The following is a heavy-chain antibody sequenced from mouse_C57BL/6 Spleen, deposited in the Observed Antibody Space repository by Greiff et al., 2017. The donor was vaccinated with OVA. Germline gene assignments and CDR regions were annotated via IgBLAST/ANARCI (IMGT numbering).Heavy chain of an antibody. D-gene: IGHD1-3*01. Sequence: VKLQESGPELVKPGASVKISCKASGYAFSSSWMNWVKQRPGKGLEWIGRIYPGDGDTNYNGKFKGKATLTADKSSSTAYMQLSSLTSEDSAVYFCARVGESGATKAWFAYWGQGTLVTVSA. V-gene: IGHV1-82*01. CDR1: GYAFSSSW. CDR2: IYPGDGDT. J-gene: IGHJ3*01. CDR3: ARVGESGATKAWFAY.